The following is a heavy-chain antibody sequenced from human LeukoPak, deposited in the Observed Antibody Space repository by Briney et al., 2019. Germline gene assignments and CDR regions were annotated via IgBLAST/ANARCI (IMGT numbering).Heavy chain of an antibody. V-gene: IGHV3-30*02. CDR3: AKDVGYCSGGSCYYFDY. D-gene: IGHD2-15*01. CDR2: IRYDGSNK. Sequence: GGSLRLSCAASGFTFSSYGMHWVRQAPGKGLEWVAFIRYDGSNKYYADSVKGRFTISRDNSKNTLYLQMHSLRAEDTAVYYCAKDVGYCSGGSCYYFDYWGQGTLVTVSS. J-gene: IGHJ4*02. CDR1: GFTFSSYG.